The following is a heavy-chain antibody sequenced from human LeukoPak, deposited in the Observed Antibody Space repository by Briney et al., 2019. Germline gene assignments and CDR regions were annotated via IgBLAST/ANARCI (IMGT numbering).Heavy chain of an antibody. CDR2: INPNSGGT. V-gene: IGHV1-2*02. Sequence: ASVKVSCKASGYTFTGYYMHWVRQAPGQGLEWMGWINPNSGGTNYAQKFQGRVTLTRDTSISTAYMELSRLRSDDTAGYYCARDEITIFGVERDGNWFDPWGQGTLVTVSS. D-gene: IGHD3-3*01. CDR3: ARDEITIFGVERDGNWFDP. J-gene: IGHJ5*02. CDR1: GYTFTGYY.